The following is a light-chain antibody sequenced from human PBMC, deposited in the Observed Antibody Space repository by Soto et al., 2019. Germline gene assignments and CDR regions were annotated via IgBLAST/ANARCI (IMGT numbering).Light chain of an antibody. CDR2: DVS. J-gene: IGLJ1*01. CDR3: SSYTSSSTPLYV. Sequence: QSVLPQPRSVSGSPGQSITISCTGTSSDVGGYNYVSWYQQHPGKAPKLMIYDVSNRPSGVSNRFSGSKSGNTAFLTISGLQAEDEADYYCSSYTSSSTPLYVFGTGTKVTVL. V-gene: IGLV2-14*01. CDR1: SSDVGGYNY.